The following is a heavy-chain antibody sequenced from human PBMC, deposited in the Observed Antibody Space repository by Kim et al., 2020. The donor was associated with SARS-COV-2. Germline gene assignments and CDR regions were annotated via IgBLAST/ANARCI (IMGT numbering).Heavy chain of an antibody. V-gene: IGHV3-7*03. Sequence: GGSLRLSCAASGFTFSSYWMNWVRQAPGKGLEWVANIKHEGSEKYYVDSVKGRFTISRDNAKNSLYLQMNSLTAEDTAVYYCAREFTMTTHYYYGMDVWGQGTTVTVSS. J-gene: IGHJ6*02. CDR1: GFTFSSYW. CDR2: IKHEGSEK. CDR3: AREFTMTTHYYYGMDV. D-gene: IGHD4-17*01.